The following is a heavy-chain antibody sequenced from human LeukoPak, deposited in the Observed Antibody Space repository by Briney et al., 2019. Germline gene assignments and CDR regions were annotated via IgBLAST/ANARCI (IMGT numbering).Heavy chain of an antibody. V-gene: IGHV3-21*04. J-gene: IGHJ4*02. CDR1: GFTFSSYS. Sequence: GGSLRLSCAASGFTFSSYSMNWVRQAPGKGLEWGSSISSSSSDIYYADSVKGRFTISRDNAKNSLYLQMNSLRAEDTAVYYCAKDDAWLRFGEWSQGTLVTVSS. CDR2: ISSSSSDI. D-gene: IGHD3-10*01. CDR3: AKDDAWLRFGE.